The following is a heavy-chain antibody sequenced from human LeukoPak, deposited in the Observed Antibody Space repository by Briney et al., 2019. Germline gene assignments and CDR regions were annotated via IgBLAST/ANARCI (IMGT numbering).Heavy chain of an antibody. J-gene: IGHJ5*02. CDR2: VFHTGTA. CDR3: TKNDDGDYGT. Sequence: SETLSLTCSVSGASISRSTYYWGWIRQPPGKGLEWIGSVFHTGTAYYNPSLRSRVTISVDTSKNQFSLKLSFVTAADTAVYYCTKNDDGDYGTWGQGTLVIVSS. CDR1: GASISRSTYY. D-gene: IGHD4-17*01. V-gene: IGHV4-39*01.